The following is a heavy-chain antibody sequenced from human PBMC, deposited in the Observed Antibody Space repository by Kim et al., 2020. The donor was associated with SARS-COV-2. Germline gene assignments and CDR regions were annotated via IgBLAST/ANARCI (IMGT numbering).Heavy chain of an antibody. CDR3: SSTGGYSYGLAYY. Sequence: SETLSLTCTVSGGSISSSSYYWGWIRQPPGKGLEWIGSIYYSGSTYYNPSLKSRVTISVDTSKNQFSLKLSSVTAADTAVYYCSSTGGYSYGLAYYWGQGTLVTVSS. D-gene: IGHD5-18*01. CDR2: IYYSGST. J-gene: IGHJ4*02. V-gene: IGHV4-39*01. CDR1: GGSISSSSYY.